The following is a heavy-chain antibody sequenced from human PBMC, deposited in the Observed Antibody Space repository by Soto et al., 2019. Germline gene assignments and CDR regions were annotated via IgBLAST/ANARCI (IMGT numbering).Heavy chain of an antibody. V-gene: IGHV1-69*01. J-gene: IGHJ3*02. D-gene: IGHD1-26*01. CDR3: AAMGGSYSGCKDAFDI. Sequence: QVQLVQSGAEVKKPGSSVKVSCKASAGTFSSYAISWVRQAPGQGLEWMGGISPIFGTANYAQKFQGRVTITADESTSTAYMELSSLRSEDTAVYYCAAMGGSYSGCKDAFDIWGQGTMVTVSS. CDR1: AGTFSSYA. CDR2: ISPIFGTA.